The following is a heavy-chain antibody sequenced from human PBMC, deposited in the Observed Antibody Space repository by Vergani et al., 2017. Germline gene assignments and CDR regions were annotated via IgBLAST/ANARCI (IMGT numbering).Heavy chain of an antibody. CDR2: IIPIFGTA. J-gene: IGHJ5*02. D-gene: IGHD6-13*01. CDR1: GGTFSSYA. Sequence: QVQLVQSGAEVKKPGSSVKVSCKASGGTFSSYAISWVRQAPGQGLEWMGGIIPIFGTANYAQKFQGRVTITADESTSTAYMELSSLRSEDTAVYYCARGIGXAAAGTSYLKPYNWFDPWGQGTLVTVSS. V-gene: IGHV1-69*01. CDR3: ARGIGXAAAGTSYLKPYNWFDP.